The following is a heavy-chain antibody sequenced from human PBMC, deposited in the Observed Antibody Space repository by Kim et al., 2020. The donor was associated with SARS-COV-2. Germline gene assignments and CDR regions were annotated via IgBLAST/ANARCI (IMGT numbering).Heavy chain of an antibody. CDR1: GFTVTNYW. V-gene: IGHV3-74*01. CDR3: ASDTVLYGLDV. Sequence: GGSLRLSCAASGFTVTNYWMHWVRQAPGKGLVWVARIKSEGTGISYADSVKGRFTISRDNANNTLYLQMNNLRAEDTAVYYCASDTVLYGLDVWGKGTTVTVSS. D-gene: IGHD4-4*01. CDR2: IKSEGTGI. J-gene: IGHJ6*04.